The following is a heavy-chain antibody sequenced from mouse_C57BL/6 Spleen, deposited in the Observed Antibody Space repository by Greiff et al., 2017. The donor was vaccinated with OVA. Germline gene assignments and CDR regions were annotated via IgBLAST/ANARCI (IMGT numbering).Heavy chain of an antibody. CDR3: ARGGDYGSSPYYAMDY. J-gene: IGHJ4*01. CDR2: IWGVGST. D-gene: IGHD1-1*01. CDR1: GFSLTSYG. V-gene: IGHV2-6*01. Sequence: VQLQESGPGLVAPSQSLSITCTVSGFSLTSYGVDWVRQSPGKGLEWLGVIWGVGSTNYNSALKSRLSISKDNSKSQVFLKMNSLQTDDTAMYYCARGGDYGSSPYYAMDYWGQGTSVTVSS.